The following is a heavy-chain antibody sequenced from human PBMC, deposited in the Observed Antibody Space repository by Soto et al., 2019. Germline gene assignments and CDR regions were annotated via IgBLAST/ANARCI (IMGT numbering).Heavy chain of an antibody. Sequence: QVQVVQSGPEVRNPGTSVKVSCKTSGFTFTNSAVQWVRQARGQRLEWIGWIVVGSGNTNYLQNLHGRITITRDTATGTAYMELSSLRSEDTAMYYCAAEIYSGGDCCHFDYWGQGTLVTVSS. D-gene: IGHD2-21*02. V-gene: IGHV1-58*01. CDR2: IVVGSGNT. J-gene: IGHJ4*02. CDR1: GFTFTNSA. CDR3: AAEIYSGGDCCHFDY.